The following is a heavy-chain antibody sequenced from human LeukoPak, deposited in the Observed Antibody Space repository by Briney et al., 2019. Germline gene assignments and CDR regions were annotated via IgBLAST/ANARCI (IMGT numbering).Heavy chain of an antibody. CDR1: GYTFTSYG. CDR3: ARASLITMIVVVTDFDY. D-gene: IGHD3-22*01. Sequence: ASVKVSCKASGYTFTSYGISWVRQAPGQGLEWMGWISAYNGNTNYAQKLQGRVTMTADTSTSTAYMELRSLRSDDTAVYYCARASLITMIVVVTDFDYWGQGTLVTVSS. V-gene: IGHV1-18*01. CDR2: ISAYNGNT. J-gene: IGHJ4*02.